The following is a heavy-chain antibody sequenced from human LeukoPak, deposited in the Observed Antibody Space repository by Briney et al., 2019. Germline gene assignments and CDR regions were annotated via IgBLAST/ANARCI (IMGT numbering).Heavy chain of an antibody. Sequence: GESLKISCKGSGYIFPNYWLGWVRQMPGKGLEWMGFICAGDSDTTYSPSFQGQVTISADKSINTVYLQWSNLKASDTATYYCARRGGGRDYYYMDVWGKGTTVTVSS. V-gene: IGHV5-51*01. CDR1: GYIFPNYW. D-gene: IGHD3-16*01. J-gene: IGHJ6*03. CDR3: ARRGGGRDYYYMDV. CDR2: ICAGDSDT.